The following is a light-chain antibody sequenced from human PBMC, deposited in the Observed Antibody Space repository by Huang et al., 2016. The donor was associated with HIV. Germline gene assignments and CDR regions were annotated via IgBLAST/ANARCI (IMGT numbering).Light chain of an antibody. CDR2: GAS. J-gene: IGKJ2*01. CDR3: QQYDNWPPYT. Sequence: EILMTQSPATLSVSPREGATLSCRASQSVSSNLAWYQQKPGQAPRRLIYGASTRATVFTVRLSGSRSETEFALTISSLRSEDFAVYYCQQYDNWPPYTFGQGTKLEIK. CDR1: QSVSSN. V-gene: IGKV3-15*01.